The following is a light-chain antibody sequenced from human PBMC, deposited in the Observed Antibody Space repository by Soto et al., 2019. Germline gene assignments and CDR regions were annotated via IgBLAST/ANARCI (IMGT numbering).Light chain of an antibody. CDR1: QSVGNN. V-gene: IGKV3-11*01. CDR3: QQRGNWPIT. J-gene: IGKJ5*01. Sequence: IVLTQSPATLSLSPGERATLSSRASQSVGNNLAWYQQKPGQAPGLLIYEASTRATGIPARFSGSGSGTDFTLTISSLEPEDFAVYYCQQRGNWPITFGQGTRLEI. CDR2: EAS.